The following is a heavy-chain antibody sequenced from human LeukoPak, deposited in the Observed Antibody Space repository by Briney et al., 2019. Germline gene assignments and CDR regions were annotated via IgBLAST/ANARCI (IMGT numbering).Heavy chain of an antibody. CDR3: ASDIVATIPSPRAFDI. J-gene: IGHJ3*02. Sequence: KPGGSLRLSCAASGFTFPSYAMSWVRQAPGKGLEWVSSISSSSSYIYYADSVKGRFTISRDNAKNSLYLQMNSLRAEDTAVYYCASDIVATIPSPRAFDIWGQGTMVTVSS. CDR1: GFTFPSYA. D-gene: IGHD5-12*01. V-gene: IGHV3-21*01. CDR2: ISSSSSYI.